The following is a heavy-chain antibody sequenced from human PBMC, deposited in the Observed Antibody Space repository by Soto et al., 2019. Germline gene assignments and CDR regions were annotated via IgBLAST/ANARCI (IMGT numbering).Heavy chain of an antibody. Sequence: SVKVSCKASGYTFTDYGISWVRQAPGQGLEWMGGIIPIFGTANYAQKFQGRVTITADESTSTAYMELSSLRSEDTAVYYCARAPYGSGSYYFDYWGQGTLVTVSS. J-gene: IGHJ4*02. CDR3: ARAPYGSGSYYFDY. CDR2: IIPIFGTA. D-gene: IGHD3-10*01. CDR1: GYTFTDYG. V-gene: IGHV1-69*13.